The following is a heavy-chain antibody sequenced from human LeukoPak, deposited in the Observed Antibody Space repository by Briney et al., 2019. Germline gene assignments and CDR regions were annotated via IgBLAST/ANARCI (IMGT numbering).Heavy chain of an antibody. D-gene: IGHD3-10*01. Sequence: PGGSLRLSCAASGFTFDDYGMSWVRQAPGKGLEWVSGINWNGGSTGYADSVKGRFTISRDNAKNSLYLQMNSLRAEDTALYHCAREYYGSGSYYSYYYYYYMDVWGKGTTVTASS. CDR3: AREYYGSGSYYSYYYYYYMDV. CDR1: GFTFDDYG. V-gene: IGHV3-20*01. CDR2: INWNGGST. J-gene: IGHJ6*03.